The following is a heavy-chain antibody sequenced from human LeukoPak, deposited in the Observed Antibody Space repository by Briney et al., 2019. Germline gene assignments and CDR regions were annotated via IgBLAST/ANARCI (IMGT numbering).Heavy chain of an antibody. V-gene: IGHV3-21*01. CDR3: ARGTARSGLNWFDP. J-gene: IGHJ5*02. Sequence: GGSLRLSCAASGFTFSSYSMNWVRQAPGKGLEWVSSISSSSSYIYYADSVKGRFTISRDNAKNSLYLQMNSLRAEDTAVYYCARGTARSGLNWFDPWGQGTLVTVSS. CDR2: ISSSSSYI. CDR1: GFTFSSYS. D-gene: IGHD3-16*01.